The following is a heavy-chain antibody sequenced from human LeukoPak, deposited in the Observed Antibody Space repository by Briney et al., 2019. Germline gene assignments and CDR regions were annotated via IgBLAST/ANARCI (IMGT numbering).Heavy chain of an antibody. CDR1: GFTFSSYW. J-gene: IGHJ4*02. CDR2: INSDGSST. V-gene: IGHV3-74*01. D-gene: IGHD3-16*02. Sequence: GGSLRLSCAASGFTFSSYWMHWVRQAPGKGLVWVSRINSDGSSTSYADSVKGRFTISRDNAKNSLYLQMNSLRAEDTAVYYCASYRAELAGLGYWGQGTLVTVSS. CDR3: ASYRAELAGLGY.